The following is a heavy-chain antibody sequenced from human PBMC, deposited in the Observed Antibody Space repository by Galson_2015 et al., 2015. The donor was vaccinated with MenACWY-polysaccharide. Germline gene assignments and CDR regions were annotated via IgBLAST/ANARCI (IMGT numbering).Heavy chain of an antibody. Sequence: SLRLSCAASGFTFSSYAMSWVRQAPGKGLEWVSAISGGGGSTYYADSVKGRFTISRDISKNTLYLQMNSLRAEDTAVYYCANTQPNSGLFFFDSWAQGSLVTVAS. J-gene: IGHJ4*02. V-gene: IGHV3-23*01. CDR1: GFTFSSYA. CDR3: ANTQPNSGLFFFDS. D-gene: IGHD6-19*01. CDR2: ISGGGGST.